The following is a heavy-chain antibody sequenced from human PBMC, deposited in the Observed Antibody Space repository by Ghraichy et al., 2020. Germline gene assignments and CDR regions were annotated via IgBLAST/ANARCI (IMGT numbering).Heavy chain of an antibody. V-gene: IGHV1-8*01. J-gene: IGHJ4*02. Sequence: ASVKVSCKAVRYTFTSYDIVWVRQAPGQGLEWMGWMNPSSVNTCLAPKFQGRVTLTRDTSTTTAYMEVRYLISEDTSVFYCARGPYTHEDSGYSYFEFWGQGTLITVSS. CDR1: RYTFTSYD. CDR3: ARGPYTHEDSGYSYFEF. D-gene: IGHD2-15*01. CDR2: MNPSSVNT.